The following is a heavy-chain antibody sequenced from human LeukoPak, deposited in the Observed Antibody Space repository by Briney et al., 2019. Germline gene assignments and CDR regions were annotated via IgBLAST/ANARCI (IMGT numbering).Heavy chain of an antibody. CDR3: ARDVSGSSSWSDFDY. V-gene: IGHV3-66*01. J-gene: IGHJ4*02. Sequence: GGPLRLSCAASGFTVSSNYMSWVRQAPGKGLEWVSVIYSGGSTFYADSVRGRFTISRDNSKNTLYLQMNSLRAEDTAVYYCARDVSGSSSWSDFDYWGQGTLVTVSS. CDR2: IYSGGST. CDR1: GFTVSSNY. D-gene: IGHD6-13*01.